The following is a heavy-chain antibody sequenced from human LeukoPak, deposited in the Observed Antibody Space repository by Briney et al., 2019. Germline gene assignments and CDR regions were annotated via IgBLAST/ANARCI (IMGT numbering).Heavy chain of an antibody. Sequence: SETLSLTCTVSGGSLSCYYWTWIRQPPGKGLEWVGYIYYRGSTKYNPSLKSRVTISVDTSKNQFSLKLSSVTAADTAVYSCERVKYYYDSRGPYYYSYGMDVWGHGTTVTVSS. J-gene: IGHJ6*02. D-gene: IGHD3-22*01. CDR2: IYYRGST. CDR3: ERVKYYYDSRGPYYYSYGMDV. V-gene: IGHV4-59*01. CDR1: GGSLSCYY.